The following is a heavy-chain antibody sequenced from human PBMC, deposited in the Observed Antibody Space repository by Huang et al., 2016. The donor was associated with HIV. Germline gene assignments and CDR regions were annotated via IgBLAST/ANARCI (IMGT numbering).Heavy chain of an antibody. CDR2: INHSGAT. CDR3: ARLRGSPLDY. V-gene: IGHV4-59*11. CDR1: GASIREHY. D-gene: IGHD3-10*01. J-gene: IGHJ4*02. Sequence: QVQLQESGAGLVKPSETLSLTCTVSGASIREHYWSWVLQPPGKGLEWIGIINHSGATNFGPSLRSRLAISIDTSKNQFSLRLTSVTVADTAVYYCARLRGSPLDYWGQGVLVTVSS.